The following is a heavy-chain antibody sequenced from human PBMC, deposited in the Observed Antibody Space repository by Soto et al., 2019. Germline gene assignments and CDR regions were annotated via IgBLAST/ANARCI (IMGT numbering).Heavy chain of an antibody. V-gene: IGHV3-23*01. CDR3: ARDHDAFDI. CDR2: ISGSGGST. CDR1: GFTFSSYS. Sequence: AGGSLRLSCAASGFTFSSYSMSWVRQAPGKGLEWVSAISGSGGSTYYADSVKGRFTISRDNAKNSLYLQMNSLRAEDTAVYYCARDHDAFDIWGQGTMVTVSS. J-gene: IGHJ3*02.